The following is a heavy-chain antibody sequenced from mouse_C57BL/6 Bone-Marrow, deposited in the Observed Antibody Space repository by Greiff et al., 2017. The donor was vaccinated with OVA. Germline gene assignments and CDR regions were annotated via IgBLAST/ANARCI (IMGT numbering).Heavy chain of an antibody. CDR1: GYTFTSYG. D-gene: IGHD1-1*01. CDR2: IYPRSGNT. V-gene: IGHV1-81*01. CDR3: ARKRGDYYYGSSHWYFDV. Sequence: VQGVESGAELARPGASVKLSCKASGYTFTSYGISWVKQRTGQGLEWIGEIYPRSGNTYYNEKFKGKATLTADKSSSTAYMELRSLTSEDSAVYFCARKRGDYYYGSSHWYFDVWGTGTTVTVSS. J-gene: IGHJ1*03.